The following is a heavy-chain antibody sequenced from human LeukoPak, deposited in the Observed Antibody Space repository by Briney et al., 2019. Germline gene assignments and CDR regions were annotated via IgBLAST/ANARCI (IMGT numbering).Heavy chain of an antibody. CDR2: FDPKDRKT. Sequence: GASVKVSCKHSGSSLIEISMHWVRQAPGKGPEWIGSFDPKDRKTIYSHKFQGRVTFSEDTSTDTAYMELTSLRSEDSARYFCTANYVITYCTGGSCYPFDYWGQGTLVTVSS. CDR1: GSSLIEIS. J-gene: IGHJ4*02. CDR3: TANYVITYCTGGSCYPFDY. D-gene: IGHD2-15*01. V-gene: IGHV1-24*01.